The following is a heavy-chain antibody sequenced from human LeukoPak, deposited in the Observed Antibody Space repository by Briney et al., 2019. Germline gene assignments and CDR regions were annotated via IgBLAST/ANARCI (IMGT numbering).Heavy chain of an antibody. Sequence: ASVMVSCKPSGYTFTSYDINWVRQATGQGLEWMGWMNPNSGNTGYAQKFQGRVTMTRNTSISTAYMELSSLRSEDTAVYYCARVEYYYGSGSLMYYYYYGMDVWGQGTTVTVSS. CDR2: MNPNSGNT. J-gene: IGHJ6*02. V-gene: IGHV1-8*01. CDR1: GYTFTSYD. D-gene: IGHD3-10*01. CDR3: ARVEYYYGSGSLMYYYYYGMDV.